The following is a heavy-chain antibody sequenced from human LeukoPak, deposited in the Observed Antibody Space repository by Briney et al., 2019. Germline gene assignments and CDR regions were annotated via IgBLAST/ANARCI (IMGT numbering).Heavy chain of an antibody. J-gene: IGHJ4*02. CDR3: ARSNSGFDY. Sequence: GGSLRLSCAASGFTFSSYWMHWVRQAPGKGLVWVSRTNIDGSITSYADFVRGRFTISRDNAKNTLYLQMNNLRAEDTAVYYCARSNSGFDYWGQGTLVTVSS. CDR1: GFTFSSYW. V-gene: IGHV3-74*01. D-gene: IGHD6-19*01. CDR2: TNIDGSIT.